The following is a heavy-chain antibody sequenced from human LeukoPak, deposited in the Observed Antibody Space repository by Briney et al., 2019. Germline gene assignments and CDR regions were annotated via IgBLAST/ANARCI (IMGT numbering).Heavy chain of an antibody. CDR1: GFTFSGYS. V-gene: IGHV3-48*04. CDR2: ISDSSSAM. J-gene: IGHJ4*02. D-gene: IGHD5-12*01. Sequence: GGSLRLSCAASGFTFSGYSMNWVRQAPGKGLEWVSYISDSSSAMYYADSVKGRFTISRDNAKNSLYLQMNSLRAEDTAVYYCARGDRGYSGYDDYWGQGTLVTVSS. CDR3: ARGDRGYSGYDDY.